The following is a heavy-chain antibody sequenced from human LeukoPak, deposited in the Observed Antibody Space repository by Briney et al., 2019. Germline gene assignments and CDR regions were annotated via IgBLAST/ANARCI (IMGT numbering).Heavy chain of an antibody. J-gene: IGHJ4*02. D-gene: IGHD6-19*01. CDR2: ISWNSGSI. V-gene: IGHV3-9*01. CDR3: AKPRGSSGWFDY. CDR1: GFTFDDYA. Sequence: GRSLRLSCAASGFTFDDYAMHWVRQAPGKGLEWVSGISWNSGSIGYADSVKGRFTISRDNAKNSLYLQMNSLRAEDTALYYCAKPRGSSGWFDYWGQGTLVTVSS.